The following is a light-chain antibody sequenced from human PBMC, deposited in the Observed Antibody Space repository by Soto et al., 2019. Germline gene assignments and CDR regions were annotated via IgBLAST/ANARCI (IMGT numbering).Light chain of an antibody. CDR2: DSY. J-gene: IGKJ3*01. CDR3: QNHDGVPH. V-gene: IGKV1-33*01. CDR1: QDITNQ. Sequence: DIQVTQSPSSLSASVGDRVTITCQASQDITNQLNWYQHKPGKAPKLLICDSYDLETGVPSRFSGSGSGTYFTLTINSLQPEVFATYYCQNHDGVPHFGPGTRIDIK.